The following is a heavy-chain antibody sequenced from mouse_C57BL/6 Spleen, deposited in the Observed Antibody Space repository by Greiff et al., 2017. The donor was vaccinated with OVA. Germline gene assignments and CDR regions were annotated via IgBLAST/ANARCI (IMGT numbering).Heavy chain of an antibody. CDR1: GFPFSDYG. J-gene: IGHJ1*03. Sequence: EVHLVESGGGLVKPGGSLTLSCAASGFPFSDYGMHWVRQAPEKGLVWVAYISSGCSTIYYADTVKGRFTISSANAKNTLCLQMTSLRSEDTAMYYCARKVAEYWYFDVWGTGTTVTVSS. CDR2: ISSGCSTI. V-gene: IGHV5-17*01. D-gene: IGHD1-1*01. CDR3: ARKVAEYWYFDV.